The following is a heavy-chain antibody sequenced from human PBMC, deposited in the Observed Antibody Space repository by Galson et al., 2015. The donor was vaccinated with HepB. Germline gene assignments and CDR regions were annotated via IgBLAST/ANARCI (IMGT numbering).Heavy chain of an antibody. CDR3: SRDQCDSGNPGY. CDR1: GFTFSTCG. V-gene: IGHV3-30*02. CDR2: ITSDGRTE. J-gene: IGHJ4*02. D-gene: IGHD3-10*01. Sequence: SLRLSCAASGFTFSTCGMHWVRQAPGKGLEWVAYITSDGRTEYYANSVRGRFSISRDNSRNTLYLQMNTLRPDDTAFYYCSRDQCDSGNPGYWGQGTLVTVSS.